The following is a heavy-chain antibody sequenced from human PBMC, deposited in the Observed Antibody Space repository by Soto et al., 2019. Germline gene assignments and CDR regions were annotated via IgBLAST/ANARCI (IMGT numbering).Heavy chain of an antibody. Sequence: QVHLQQWGAGLLKPSETLSLTCAVYGGSVNGYYWNWLRQPPGKGLEWIGEINHTGGTHYNPSLKSRVTVSVDTSKNQFSLRLSSVTAADTAIYYCATRITVFGLLIPPFDPWGQGTQVTVSA. V-gene: IGHV4-34*02. J-gene: IGHJ5*02. CDR3: ATRITVFGLLIPPFDP. CDR1: GGSVNGYY. D-gene: IGHD3-3*01. CDR2: INHTGGT.